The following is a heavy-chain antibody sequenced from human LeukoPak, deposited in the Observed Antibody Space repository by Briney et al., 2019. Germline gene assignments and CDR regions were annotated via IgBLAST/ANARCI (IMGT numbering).Heavy chain of an antibody. CDR1: GFTFDDYT. J-gene: IGHJ4*02. CDR2: ISWDGGST. CDR3: AKDEGYYYDSSGYDY. V-gene: IGHV3-43*01. D-gene: IGHD3-22*01. Sequence: PGGSLRLSCAASGFTFDDYTMHWVRQAPGPGLESVSLISWDGGSTYYADSVKGRFTISRDNSKNSLYLQMNSLRTEDTALYFCAKDEGYYYDSSGYDYWGQGTLVTVSS.